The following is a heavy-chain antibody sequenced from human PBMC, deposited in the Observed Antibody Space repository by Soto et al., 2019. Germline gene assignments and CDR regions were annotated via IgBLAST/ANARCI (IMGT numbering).Heavy chain of an antibody. CDR3: ARDDAPTAPSFFDY. Sequence: PGGSLRLSCAASGFTFSSFAMSWVRQAPEKGLEWVTGVSGSGRSTFYADSVKGRFTISRDNSKNTLYLQMNSLRAEDTFVYYFARDDAPTAPSFFDYWGQGALVTVSS. CDR1: GFTFSSFA. J-gene: IGHJ4*02. CDR2: VSGSGRST. V-gene: IGHV3-23*01. D-gene: IGHD2-21*02.